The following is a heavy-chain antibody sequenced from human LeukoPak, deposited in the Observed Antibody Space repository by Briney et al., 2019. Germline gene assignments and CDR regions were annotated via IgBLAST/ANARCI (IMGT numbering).Heavy chain of an antibody. J-gene: IGHJ4*02. CDR1: GFTFSSYE. V-gene: IGHV3-48*03. CDR2: ISSSGSTI. CDR3: ARDRRGDYGDYALDY. Sequence: GGSLRLSCAATGFTFSSYEMNWVRQAPGKGLEWVSYISSSGSTIYYADSVKGRFTISRDNAKNSLYLQMNSLRAEDTAVYYCARDRRGDYGDYALDYWGQGTLVTVSS. D-gene: IGHD4-17*01.